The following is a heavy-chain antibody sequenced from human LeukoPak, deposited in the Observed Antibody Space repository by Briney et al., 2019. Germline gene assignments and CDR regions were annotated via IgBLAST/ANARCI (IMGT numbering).Heavy chain of an antibody. V-gene: IGHV3-21*01. CDR3: ARVYGGNPGLVY. J-gene: IGHJ4*02. D-gene: IGHD4-23*01. CDR2: ISSSSSYI. CDR1: GFTFSSYS. Sequence: GGSLRLSCAASGFTFSSYSMNWVRQAPGKGLEWVSSISSSSSYIYYADSVKGRFTISRDNAKNSLYLQMNSLRAEDTAVYYCARVYGGNPGLVYWGQGTLVTVSS.